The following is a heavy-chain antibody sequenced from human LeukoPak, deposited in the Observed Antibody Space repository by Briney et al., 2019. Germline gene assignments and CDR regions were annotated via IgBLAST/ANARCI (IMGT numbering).Heavy chain of an antibody. D-gene: IGHD6-6*01. V-gene: IGHV1-69*04. J-gene: IGHJ6*03. Sequence: SVKVSCKASGGTFSSYAISWVRQAPRQGLEWMGRIIPILGIANYAQKFQDRVTMTEDTSTDTAYMELSSLRSEDTAVYYCAVAALRGYYYMDVWGKGTTVTVSS. CDR2: IIPILGIA. CDR3: AVAALRGYYYMDV. CDR1: GGTFSSYA.